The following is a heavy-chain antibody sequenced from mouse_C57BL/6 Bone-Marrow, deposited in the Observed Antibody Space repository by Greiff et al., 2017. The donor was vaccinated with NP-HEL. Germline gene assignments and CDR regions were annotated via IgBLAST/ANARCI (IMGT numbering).Heavy chain of an antibody. CDR2: FTMYSDAT. V-gene: IGHV1-49*01. D-gene: IGHD2-4*01. CDR3: EIPYDYDRGAWFAY. J-gene: IGHJ3*01. Sequence: QVQLHKSGAGLVSPGSSVKLSCRDSSFAFLASAMHWVRQRPGHGREWIGSFTMYSDATEYSENFKGKATLTANTSSSTAYMELSSLTSEDSAVYYCEIPYDYDRGAWFAYWGQGTLVTVSA. CDR1: SFAFLASA.